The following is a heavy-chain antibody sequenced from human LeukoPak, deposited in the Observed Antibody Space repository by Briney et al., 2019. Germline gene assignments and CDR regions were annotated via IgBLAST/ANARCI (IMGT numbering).Heavy chain of an antibody. CDR2: IYSGGST. CDR3: ARDMGSRGDY. D-gene: IGHD3-10*01. V-gene: IGHV3-66*01. Sequence: PGGSLRLSCAASGFTVSNDYMSWVRQAPGKGLEWVSVIYSGGSTYYAESVKGRFTISRDNSKNTLYLQMNSLRAEDTAVYWCARDMGSRGDYWGQGTLVTVSS. CDR1: GFTVSNDY. J-gene: IGHJ4*02.